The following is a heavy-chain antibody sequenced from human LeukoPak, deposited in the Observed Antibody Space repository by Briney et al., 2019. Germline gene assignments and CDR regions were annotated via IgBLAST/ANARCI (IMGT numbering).Heavy chain of an antibody. Sequence: GGSLRLSCDASGFSINTYTMYWVRQAPGQGLEWVSGIRNSDGMTYYADSVKGRFTISRDNSKNALYLQINNLGAEDTAVYYCAKDRPGAMLYFDCWGQGTLVTVSS. CDR2: IRNSDGMT. V-gene: IGHV3-23*01. CDR1: GFSINTYT. D-gene: IGHD1-26*01. CDR3: AKDRPGAMLYFDC. J-gene: IGHJ4*02.